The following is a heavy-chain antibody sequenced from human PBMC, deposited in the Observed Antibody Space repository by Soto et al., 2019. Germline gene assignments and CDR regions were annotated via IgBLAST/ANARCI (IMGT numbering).Heavy chain of an antibody. CDR1: GFTFSSYG. CDR2: ISYDGSNK. CDR3: AKDLGVYSYGYYYYYGMDV. J-gene: IGHJ6*02. V-gene: IGHV3-30*18. Sequence: PGGSLRLSCAASGFTFSSYGMHWVRQAPGKGLEWVAVISYDGSNKYYADSVKGRFTISRDNSKNTLYLQMNSLRAEDTAVYYCAKDLGVYSYGYYYYYGMDVWGQGTTVTVYS. D-gene: IGHD5-18*01.